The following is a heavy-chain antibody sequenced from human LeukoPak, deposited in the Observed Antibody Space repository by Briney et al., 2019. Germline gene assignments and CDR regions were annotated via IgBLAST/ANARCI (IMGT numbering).Heavy chain of an antibody. CDR2: IIPIFGTA. V-gene: IGHV1-69*13. CDR3: ARDSPYCGGDCSFDY. CDR1: GGTFSSYA. J-gene: IGHJ4*02. Sequence: GASVKVSCTASGGTFSSYAISWVRQAPGQGLEWMGGIIPIFGTANYAQKFQGRVTITADESTSTAYMELSSLRSEDTAVYYCARDSPYCGGDCSFDYWGQGTLVTVSS. D-gene: IGHD2-21*02.